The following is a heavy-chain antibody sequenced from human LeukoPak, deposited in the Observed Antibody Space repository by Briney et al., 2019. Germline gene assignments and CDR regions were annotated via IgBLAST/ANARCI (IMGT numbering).Heavy chain of an antibody. CDR3: ARGSGAVAHTFY. J-gene: IGHJ4*02. Sequence: ASVKVSCKASGYTFTGYYMHWVRQAPGQGLEWMGWISAYNGNTNYAQKLQGRVTMTTDTSTSTAYMELRSLRSDDTAVYYCARGSGAVAHTFYWGQGTLVTVSS. V-gene: IGHV1-18*04. D-gene: IGHD6-19*01. CDR1: GYTFTGYY. CDR2: ISAYNGNT.